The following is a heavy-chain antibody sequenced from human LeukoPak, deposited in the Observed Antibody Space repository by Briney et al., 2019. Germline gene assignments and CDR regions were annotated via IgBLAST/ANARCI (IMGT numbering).Heavy chain of an antibody. CDR3: ARARGFDY. V-gene: IGHV3-7*01. CDR2: IKEDGSEK. Sequence: GGSLRLSCAASGFTFKNYAMKWVRQAPGKGLEWVANIKEDGSEKYYVDSVKGRFTISRDNAKNSVYLQMNSLRAEDTAVYYCARARGFDYWGQGTLVTVSS. CDR1: GFTFKNYA. J-gene: IGHJ4*02.